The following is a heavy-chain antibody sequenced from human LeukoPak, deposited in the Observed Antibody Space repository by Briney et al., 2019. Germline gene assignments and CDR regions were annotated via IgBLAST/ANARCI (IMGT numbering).Heavy chain of an antibody. V-gene: IGHV3-48*03. D-gene: IGHD4-17*01. Sequence: GGSLRLSCAASGFTFSSYEMNWGRQAPAKGQECISYISSSGSTIYYADSVKGRFTISRDNAQNSLYLQMNSLRAEDTALYYCARSLGTTVTTAPGYWGQGTLVTVSS. CDR2: ISSSGSTI. CDR1: GFTFSSYE. J-gene: IGHJ4*02. CDR3: ARSLGTTVTTAPGY.